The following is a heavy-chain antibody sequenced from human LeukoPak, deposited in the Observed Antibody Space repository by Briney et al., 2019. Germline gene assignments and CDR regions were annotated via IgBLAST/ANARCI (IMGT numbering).Heavy chain of an antibody. V-gene: IGHV4-59*11. Sequence: SETLSLTCTVSGGSISSHYWSWIRQPPGKGLEWVGYIYYSGSTNYNPSLKSRVTISVDPSKNHFSLKLSSVTAADTAVYYCARTVYDFWSGYYYFDYWGQGTLVTVSS. CDR2: IYYSGST. CDR3: ARTVYDFWSGYYYFDY. D-gene: IGHD3-3*01. J-gene: IGHJ4*02. CDR1: GGSISSHY.